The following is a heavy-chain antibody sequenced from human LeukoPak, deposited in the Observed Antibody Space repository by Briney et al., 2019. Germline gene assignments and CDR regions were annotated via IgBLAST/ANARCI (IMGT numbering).Heavy chain of an antibody. Sequence: GGSLRLSCAASVFTFSSDGMHWVRQAPGKGLEWVAVIWYDGSNKYYADSVKGRFTISRDNSTNTLYLQMNSLRAEDTAVYYCAKAWSGYSSRSPTGYWGQGTLVTVSS. CDR2: IWYDGSNK. J-gene: IGHJ4*02. V-gene: IGHV3-33*06. CDR3: AKAWSGYSSRSPTGY. CDR1: VFTFSSDG. D-gene: IGHD6-13*01.